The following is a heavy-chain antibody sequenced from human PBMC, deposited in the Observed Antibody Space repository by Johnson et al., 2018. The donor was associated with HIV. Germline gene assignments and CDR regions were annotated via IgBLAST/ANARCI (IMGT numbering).Heavy chain of an antibody. CDR3: WAQWTVITFGGPSAFDI. V-gene: IGHV3-15*01. CDR1: GFSFTNAW. J-gene: IGHJ3*02. D-gene: IGHD3-16*01. Sequence: VQLVESGGGLVQPGGSLRISCAASGFSFTNAWMSWVRQGPGKGLEWVGRIKSKGDGGTTDYAAPVNGRFYISRDDSRTTLHMQMNSLKTEDTGVYYGWAQWTVITFGGPSAFDIWGQGTVVTVSS. CDR2: IKSKGDGGTT.